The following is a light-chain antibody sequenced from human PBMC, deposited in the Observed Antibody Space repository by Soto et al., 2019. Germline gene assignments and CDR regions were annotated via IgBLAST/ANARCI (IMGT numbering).Light chain of an antibody. CDR1: QSISSW. J-gene: IGKJ2*01. CDR2: KAS. CDR3: QHCHDYPYI. V-gene: IGKV1-5*03. Sequence: DIQMTQSPSTLSASVGDRVTITCRASQSISSWLAWYQQKPGKAPKLLINKASSLESGVPSRFSGSGSGTEFTLTISSLQPDDFATYYCQHCHDYPYIFGQGTKVDIK.